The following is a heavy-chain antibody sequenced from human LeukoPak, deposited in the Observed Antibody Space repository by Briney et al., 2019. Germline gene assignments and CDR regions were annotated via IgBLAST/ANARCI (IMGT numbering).Heavy chain of an antibody. CDR3: ARWVADDFWSGYQNWFDP. D-gene: IGHD3-3*01. CDR2: IYTSGST. CDR1: GGSISSGSYY. Sequence: SQTLSLTCTVSGGSISSGSYYWSWIRQPAGKGLEWIGRIYTSGSTNYNPSLKSRVTISVDTSKNQFSLKLSSVTAADTAVYYCARWVADDFWSGYQNWFDPWGQGTLVTVSS. V-gene: IGHV4-61*02. J-gene: IGHJ5*02.